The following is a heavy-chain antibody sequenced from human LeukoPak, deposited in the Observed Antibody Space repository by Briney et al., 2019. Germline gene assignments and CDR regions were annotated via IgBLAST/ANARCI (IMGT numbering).Heavy chain of an antibody. D-gene: IGHD4-23*01. J-gene: IGHJ1*01. CDR2: INTDGSST. CDR3: YGGNAEH. CDR1: GFTFSSYW. Sequence: GGSLRLSCAASGFTFSSYWMHWVRQAPGKGLMWVSGINTDGSSTMYADSVKGRFTISRDNAKYTLYLQMNSLRGEDTAVYHCYGGNAEHWGQGTLVTVSS. V-gene: IGHV3-74*03.